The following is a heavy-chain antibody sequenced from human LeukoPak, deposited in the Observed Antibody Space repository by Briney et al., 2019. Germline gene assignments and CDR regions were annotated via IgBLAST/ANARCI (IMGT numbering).Heavy chain of an antibody. V-gene: IGHV1-2*02. Sequence: ASVKVSCKASGYTFTGYYMHWVRQAPGQGLEWMGWINPNSGGTNYAQKFQGRVTMTRDTSISTAYMELSRPRSDDTAVYYCARDGHDKWELLGGYYYYYYMDVWGKGTTVTVSS. CDR2: INPNSGGT. CDR1: GYTFTGYY. CDR3: ARDGHDKWELLGGYYYYYYMDV. D-gene: IGHD1-26*01. J-gene: IGHJ6*03.